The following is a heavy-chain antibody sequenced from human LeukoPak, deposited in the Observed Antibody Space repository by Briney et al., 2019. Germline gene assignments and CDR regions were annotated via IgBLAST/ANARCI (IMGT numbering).Heavy chain of an antibody. D-gene: IGHD3-3*01. CDR3: ARGVYYDFWSGYHYYYYYMDV. CDR1: GGSFSGYY. CDR2: INHSGST. Sequence: PSETLSLTCAVYGGSFSGYYWSWIRQPPGKGLEWIGEINHSGSTNYNPSLKSRVTISVDTSKNQFSLKLSSVTAADTAVYYCARGVYYDFWSGYHYYYYYMDVWGKGTTVTVSS. J-gene: IGHJ6*03. V-gene: IGHV4-34*01.